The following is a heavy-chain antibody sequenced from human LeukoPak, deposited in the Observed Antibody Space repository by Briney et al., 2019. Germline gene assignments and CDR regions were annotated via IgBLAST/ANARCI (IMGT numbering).Heavy chain of an antibody. J-gene: IGHJ4*02. CDR3: ARRTVTTIADY. D-gene: IGHD4-17*01. V-gene: IGHV3-30-3*01. Sequence: GGSLRLSCAASGFTFNTYAMNWVRQTPGKGLEWVAIISYDGGNRYYADSVKGRFTVSRDNPKNTLYLQMNSLRGEDTAVYYCARRTVTTIADYWGPGTLVTVSS. CDR1: GFTFNTYA. CDR2: ISYDGGNR.